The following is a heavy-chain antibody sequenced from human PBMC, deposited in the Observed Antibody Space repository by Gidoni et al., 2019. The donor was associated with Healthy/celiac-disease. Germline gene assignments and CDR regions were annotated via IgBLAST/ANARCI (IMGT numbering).Heavy chain of an antibody. D-gene: IGHD4-17*01. CDR3: ARDIGITVTTNPAGFQH. CDR1: GFTFSSYS. J-gene: IGHJ1*01. Sequence: EVQLVESGGGLVKPGGSLRLSCAASGFTFSSYSMNWVRQAPGKGLEWVSSISSSSSYIYYADSVKGRFTISRDNAKNSLYLQMNSLRAEDTAVYYCARDIGITVTTNPAGFQHWGQGTLVTVSS. CDR2: ISSSSSYI. V-gene: IGHV3-21*01.